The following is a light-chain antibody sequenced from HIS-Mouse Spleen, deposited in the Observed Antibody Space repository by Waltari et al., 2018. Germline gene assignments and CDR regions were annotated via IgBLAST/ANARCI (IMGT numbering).Light chain of an antibody. CDR2: KDS. V-gene: IGLV3-25*03. CDR3: QSADSSGTYYV. CDR1: ALPTQY. J-gene: IGLJ1*01. Sequence: SYELTQPPPVSVSPGQTARITCSGDALPTQYAYWYQQKPGQAPVLVIYKDSERPSGIPERFSGSSSGTTVTLTISGVQAEDEADYYCQSADSSGTYYVFGTGTKVTIL.